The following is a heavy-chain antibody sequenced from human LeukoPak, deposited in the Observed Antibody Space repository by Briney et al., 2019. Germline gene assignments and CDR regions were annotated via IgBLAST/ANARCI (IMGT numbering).Heavy chain of an antibody. CDR2: INYNGESI. V-gene: IGHV3-48*03. Sequence: GGSLRLSCAASGFTFSSYEMNWVRQAPGKGLEWLSYINYNGESIYYADSVKGRFTVSRDNARGSLSLQMNSLRAEDTAIYYCARDPGYNSGAWGQGTLVTVSS. CDR3: ARDPGYNSGA. CDR1: GFTFSSYE. J-gene: IGHJ5*02. D-gene: IGHD6-19*01.